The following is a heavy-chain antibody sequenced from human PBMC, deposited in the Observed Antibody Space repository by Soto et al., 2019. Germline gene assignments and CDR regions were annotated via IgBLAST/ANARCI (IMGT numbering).Heavy chain of an antibody. Sequence: SETLSLTCSVSGGSISSVGHYWTWIRQQPGKGLEWIGYIYYSGSTDYNPSLKSRVTISVDRSKNQLSLNLSSVTAADTAIYYCARESGGYDSSTRYGLDVWGQGTTVTVSS. CDR2: IYYSGST. CDR1: GGSISSVGHY. V-gene: IGHV4-31*03. CDR3: ARESGGYDSSTRYGLDV. J-gene: IGHJ6*02. D-gene: IGHD6-25*01.